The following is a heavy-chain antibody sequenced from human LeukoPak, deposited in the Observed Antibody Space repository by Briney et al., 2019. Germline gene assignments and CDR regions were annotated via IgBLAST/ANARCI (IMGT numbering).Heavy chain of an antibody. Sequence: GGSLRLSCAASGFTVSSNYMNWVRQAPGKGREWVSAVSGNSDGADYADSVRGRFTISRDNSQNMVYQQMNSLRAEDTAVYYCAKRTGVTELHFDHGGQGTLVTVSS. CDR1: GFTVSSNY. CDR3: AKRTGVTELHFDH. J-gene: IGHJ4*02. V-gene: IGHV3-23*01. D-gene: IGHD1-7*01. CDR2: VSGNSDGA.